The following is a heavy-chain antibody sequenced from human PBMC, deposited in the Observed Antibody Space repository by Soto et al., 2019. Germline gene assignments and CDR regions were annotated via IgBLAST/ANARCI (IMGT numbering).Heavy chain of an antibody. CDR3: ARGPLLWGDV. CDR1: GYTFTTYG. J-gene: IGHJ6*02. V-gene: IGHV1-18*01. Sequence: ASVKVSCKTSGYTFTTYGISWVRQAPGQGLEWMGWITAYNDNTHYAQKFQGRVTITTDTSASTAYMELSSLRSEDTAVYYCARGPLLWGDVWGQGTTVTVSS. D-gene: IGHD2-2*01. CDR2: ITAYNDNT.